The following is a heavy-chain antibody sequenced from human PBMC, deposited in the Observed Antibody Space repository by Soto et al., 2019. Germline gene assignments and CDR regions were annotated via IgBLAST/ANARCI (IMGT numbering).Heavy chain of an antibody. CDR3: AKDKGKLTVTNLGYFDY. D-gene: IGHD4-17*01. V-gene: IGHV3-23*01. CDR2: ISGSGGST. Sequence: GGSLRLSCAASGFTFSSYAMSWVRQAPGKGLEWVSAISGSGGSTYYADSVKGRFTISRDNSKNMLYLQMNSLRAEDTAVYYCAKDKGKLTVTNLGYFDYWGQGTLVTVSS. J-gene: IGHJ4*02. CDR1: GFTFSSYA.